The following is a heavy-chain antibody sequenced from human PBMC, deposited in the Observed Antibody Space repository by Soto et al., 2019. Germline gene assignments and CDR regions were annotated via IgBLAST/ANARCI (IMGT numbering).Heavy chain of an antibody. V-gene: IGHV4-61*01. CDR1: GGSVSSGSYY. J-gene: IGHJ6*03. Sequence: SETLSLTCTVSGGSVSSGSYYWSWIRQPPGKGLEWIGYIYYSGSTNYNPSLKSRVTISVDTSKNQFSLKLSSVTAADTAVYYCSRFNCDFWSGYRNYYMDVWGKGTTVTVSS. D-gene: IGHD3-3*01. CDR3: SRFNCDFWSGYRNYYMDV. CDR2: IYYSGST.